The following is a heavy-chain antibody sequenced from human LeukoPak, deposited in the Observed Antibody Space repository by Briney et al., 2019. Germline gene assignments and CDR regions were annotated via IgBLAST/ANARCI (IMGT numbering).Heavy chain of an antibody. CDR1: GLTFSKYS. CDR3: TTDLEWVGGSY. CDR2: IDTSSTTM. Sequence: GGSLRLSCAASGLTFSKYSMTWVRQAPGKGLEWVSFIDTSSTTMYYADSVKGRFTISRDNAKKSVYLQMNSLKTEDTAIYYCTTDLEWVGGSYWGQGALVTVSS. J-gene: IGHJ4*02. V-gene: IGHV3-48*04. D-gene: IGHD6-19*01.